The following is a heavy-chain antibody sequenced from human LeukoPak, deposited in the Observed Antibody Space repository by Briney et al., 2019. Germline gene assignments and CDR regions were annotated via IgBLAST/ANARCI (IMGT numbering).Heavy chain of an antibody. CDR1: GGSISSSSYY. CDR2: IYYSGST. CDR3: ARGPGRYYYDSSGYSFDY. D-gene: IGHD3-22*01. Sequence: SETLSLTCTVSGGSISSSSYYWGWIRQPPGKGLEWIGSIYYSGSTYYNPSLKSRVTISVDTSKNQFSLKLSSVTAADTAVYYCARGPGRYYYDSSGYSFDYWGQGTLVTVSS. J-gene: IGHJ4*02. V-gene: IGHV4-39*07.